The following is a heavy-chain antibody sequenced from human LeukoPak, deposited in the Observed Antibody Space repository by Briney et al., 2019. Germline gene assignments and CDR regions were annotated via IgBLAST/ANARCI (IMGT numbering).Heavy chain of an antibody. CDR1: EYSFTNYA. CDR2: INTNTGNA. J-gene: IGHJ2*01. D-gene: IGHD5-18*01. V-gene: IGHV7-4-1*02. Sequence: ASVKVSCKASEYSFTNYAMNWVRQAPGQGLVWMGWINTNTGNATYAQGFTGRFVLSLDTSVSTAYLQISSLKAEDTAVYYCARRGVFGYSHDLWGRGTLVIVSS. CDR3: ARRGVFGYSHDL.